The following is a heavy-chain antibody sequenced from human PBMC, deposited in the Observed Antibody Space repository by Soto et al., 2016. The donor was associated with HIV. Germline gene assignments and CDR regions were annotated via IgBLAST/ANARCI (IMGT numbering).Heavy chain of an antibody. CDR3: ARATYYDILTGYHDAFDI. CDR1: GYTFTSYG. D-gene: IGHD3-9*01. Sequence: QVQLVQSGAEVKKPGASVKVSCKASGYTFTSYGISWVRQAPGQGLEWMGWISAYNGNTNYAQKLQGRVTMTTDTSTSTAYMELRSLRSDDTAVYYCARATYYDILTGYHDAFDIWAKGQWSPXLQ. V-gene: IGHV1-18*01. CDR2: ISAYNGNT. J-gene: IGHJ3*02.